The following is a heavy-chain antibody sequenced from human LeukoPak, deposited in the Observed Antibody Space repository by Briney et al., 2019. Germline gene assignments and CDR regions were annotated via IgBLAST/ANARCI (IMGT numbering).Heavy chain of an antibody. Sequence: GESLKISCKGSGYSFTNYWIGWVRQMPGKGLEWMGIIYPADSDTRYSLSFQGQVTISADKSISTAYLQWSGLKASDTAMYYCARRSQMATIDFDYWGQGTLVTVSS. CDR3: ARRSQMATIDFDY. V-gene: IGHV5-51*01. CDR2: IYPADSDT. CDR1: GYSFTNYW. D-gene: IGHD5-24*01. J-gene: IGHJ4*02.